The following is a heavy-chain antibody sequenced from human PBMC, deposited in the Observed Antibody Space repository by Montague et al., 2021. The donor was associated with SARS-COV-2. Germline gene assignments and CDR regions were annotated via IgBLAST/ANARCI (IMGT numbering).Heavy chain of an antibody. CDR2: IYYSGPT. CDR3: ARDFSTTSGWYEVYYLDY. CDR1: GDSIGSSSNY. Sequence: TLSLTCTVSGDSIGSSSNYWGWIRQSAGKGLEWIERIYYSGPTNYNPSLKSRVTMSVDTSKNQFSLILTSLTAADTAVYYCARDFSTTSGWYEVYYLDYWGLGIQVTVSS. J-gene: IGHJ4*02. D-gene: IGHD6-19*01. V-gene: IGHV4-61*02.